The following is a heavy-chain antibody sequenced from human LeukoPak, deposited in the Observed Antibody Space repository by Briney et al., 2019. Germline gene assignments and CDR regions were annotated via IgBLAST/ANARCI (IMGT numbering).Heavy chain of an antibody. J-gene: IGHJ4*02. D-gene: IGHD3-16*02. CDR1: GGSFSGYY. CDR3: ARVGDYVWETYRIFEY. CDR2: INHSGST. Sequence: SETLSLTCAVYGGSFSGYYWTWIRQPPGKGLEWIGEINHSGSTNYNPSLKSRVSISVDSSNNQFSLKLNSVTAADTAVYYCARVGDYVWETYRIFEYWGQGTLVTVSS. V-gene: IGHV4-34*01.